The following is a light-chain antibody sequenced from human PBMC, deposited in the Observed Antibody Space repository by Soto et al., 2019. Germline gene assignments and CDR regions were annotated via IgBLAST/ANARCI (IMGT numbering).Light chain of an antibody. CDR1: SGHSSYI. J-gene: IGLJ3*02. V-gene: IGLV4-60*02. CDR3: ETWDSNTRV. CDR2: LERSGSY. Sequence: QPVLTQSSSASASLGSSVKVTCTLSSGHSSYIIAWHQQQPGKAPRYLMKLERSGSYNKGSGVPDRFSGSSSGADRYLTISNLQFEDEADYYCETWDSNTRVFGGGTKRTVL.